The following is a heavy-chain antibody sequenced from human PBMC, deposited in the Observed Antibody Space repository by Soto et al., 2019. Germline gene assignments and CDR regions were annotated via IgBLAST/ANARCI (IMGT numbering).Heavy chain of an antibody. CDR1: GGSISSGGYS. D-gene: IGHD6-13*01. J-gene: IGHJ4*02. Sequence: SETLSLTCAVSGGSISSGGYSWSWIRQPPGKGPEWIGYIYHSGSTYHNPSLKSRVTISVDRSKNQFSLKLSSVTAADTAVYYCAREKGSSFSFDYWGQGTLVTVSS. CDR3: AREKGSSFSFDY. CDR2: IYHSGST. V-gene: IGHV4-30-2*01.